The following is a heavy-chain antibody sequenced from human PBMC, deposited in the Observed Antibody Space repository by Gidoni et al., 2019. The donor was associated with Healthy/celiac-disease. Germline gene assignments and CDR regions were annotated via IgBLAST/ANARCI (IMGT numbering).Heavy chain of an antibody. CDR3: ARDHGGAARPLIVDYYYYGMDV. V-gene: IGHV1-69*09. Sequence: QVQLVQSGAEVKKPGSSVKVSCKASGGTFSSYAISWVRQAPGQGLEWMGRIIPILGIANYAQKFQGRVTITADKSTSTAYMELSSLRSEDTAVYYCARDHGGAARPLIVDYYYYGMDVWGQGTTVTVSS. D-gene: IGHD6-6*01. J-gene: IGHJ6*02. CDR2: IIPILGIA. CDR1: GGTFSSYA.